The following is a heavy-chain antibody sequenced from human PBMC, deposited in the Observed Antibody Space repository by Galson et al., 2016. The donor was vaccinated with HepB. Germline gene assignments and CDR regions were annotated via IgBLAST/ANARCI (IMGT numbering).Heavy chain of an antibody. V-gene: IGHV5-10-1*01. Sequence: SGAEVKEPGESLRISCQGSGYRLTDYWITWVRQVPGKGLQWMGRIDPDDSYTNYSPSFQGHVTISVDKSINTAYLQWSTLKASDTAIYYCARALEYGSRNYDDYYAMDVWGPGTTVIVSS. CDR1: GYRLTDYW. CDR2: IDPDDSYT. D-gene: IGHD4-17*01. J-gene: IGHJ6*02. CDR3: ARALEYGSRNYDDYYAMDV.